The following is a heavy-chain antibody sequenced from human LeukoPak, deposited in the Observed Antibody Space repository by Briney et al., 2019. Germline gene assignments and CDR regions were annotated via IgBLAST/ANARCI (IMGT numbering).Heavy chain of an antibody. CDR3: ARDPYSSGWYGWFDP. V-gene: IGHV3-74*01. CDR2: INTDGSST. J-gene: IGHJ5*02. Sequence: PGGSLRLSCAASGFTFSSYWMHWVRQAPGKGLVWVSRINTDGSSTTFADSVKGRFTISRDNAKNTLYLQMNSLRAEDTAVYYCARDPYSSGWYGWFDPWGQGTLVTVSS. CDR1: GFTFSSYW. D-gene: IGHD6-19*01.